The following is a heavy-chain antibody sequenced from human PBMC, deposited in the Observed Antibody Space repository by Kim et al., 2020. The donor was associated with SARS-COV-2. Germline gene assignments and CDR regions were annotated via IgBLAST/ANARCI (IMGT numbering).Heavy chain of an antibody. D-gene: IGHD4-17*01. Sequence: SETLSLTCTVSGGSISSYYWSWIRQPPGKGLEWIGYIYYSGSTNYNPSLKSRVTISVDTSKNQFSLKLSSVTAADTAVYYCARDHADPNGDYVRNDAFDIWGQGTMVTVSS. CDR3: ARDHADPNGDYVRNDAFDI. V-gene: IGHV4-59*13. CDR1: GGSISSYY. CDR2: IYYSGST. J-gene: IGHJ3*02.